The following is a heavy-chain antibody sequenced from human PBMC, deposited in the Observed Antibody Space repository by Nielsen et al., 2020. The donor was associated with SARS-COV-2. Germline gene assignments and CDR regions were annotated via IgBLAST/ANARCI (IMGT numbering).Heavy chain of an antibody. Sequence: GGSLRLSCAASEFTFSNYAMSWVRQAPGKGLEWVSGVSGSGYSTYYADSVKGRFTISRDNSENSLYLQMNSLRAEDTAVYYCAKDRVTGYGAYPDYYGLDVWGQGTTVTVSS. CDR1: EFTFSNYA. D-gene: IGHD4-17*01. J-gene: IGHJ6*02. CDR2: VSGSGYST. CDR3: AKDRVTGYGAYPDYYGLDV. V-gene: IGHV3-23*01.